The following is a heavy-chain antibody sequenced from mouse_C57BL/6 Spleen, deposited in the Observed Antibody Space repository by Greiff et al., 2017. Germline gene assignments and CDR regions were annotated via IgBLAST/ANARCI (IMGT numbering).Heavy chain of an antibody. J-gene: IGHJ2*01. CDR3: ARHYYGRGFDY. D-gene: IGHD1-1*01. V-gene: IGHV5-17*01. CDR1: GFTFSDYG. CDR2: ISSGSSTI. Sequence: DVMLVESGGGLVKPGGSLKLSCAASGFTFSDYGMHWVRQAPEKGLEWVAYISSGSSTIYYADTVKGRFTISRDNAKNTLFLQMTSLRSEDTAMYYCARHYYGRGFDYWGQGTTLTVSS.